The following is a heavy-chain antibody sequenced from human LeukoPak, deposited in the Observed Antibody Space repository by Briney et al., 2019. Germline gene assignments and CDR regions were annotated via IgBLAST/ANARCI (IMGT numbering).Heavy chain of an antibody. J-gene: IGHJ4*02. V-gene: IGHV3-43D*03. CDR1: GFTFDDYA. D-gene: IGHD3-22*01. Sequence: GGSLRLSCAASGFTFDDYAMHWVRQAPGKGLEWVSVISSDGGSTYYADSVKGRFTISRDNSKNSLYLQMNSLRAEDTALYYCAKDMWPYDSSGYTPDYWGQGTLVTVSS. CDR3: AKDMWPYDSSGYTPDY. CDR2: ISSDGGST.